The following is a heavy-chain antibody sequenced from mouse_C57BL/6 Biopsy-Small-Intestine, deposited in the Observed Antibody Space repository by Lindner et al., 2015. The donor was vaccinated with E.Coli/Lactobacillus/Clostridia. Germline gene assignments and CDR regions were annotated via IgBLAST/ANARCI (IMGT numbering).Heavy chain of an antibody. CDR2: ISYSGST. Sequence: VQLQESGPGMVKPSQSLSLTCTVTGISITTGNYRWSWIRQFPGNKLEWMGYISYSGSTNYNPSLKSRISITHDTSKNHFFLKLNSVTTEDTATYYCARGSHYFDYWGQGTTLTVSS. J-gene: IGHJ2*01. CDR3: ARGSHYFDY. V-gene: IGHV3-1*01. CDR1: GISITTGNY.